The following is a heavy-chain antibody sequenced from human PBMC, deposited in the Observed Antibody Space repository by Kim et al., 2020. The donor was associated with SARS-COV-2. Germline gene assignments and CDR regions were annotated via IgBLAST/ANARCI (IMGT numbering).Heavy chain of an antibody. D-gene: IGHD3-10*01. CDR1: GFTFSSYG. CDR2: IWYDGSNK. J-gene: IGHJ4*02. V-gene: IGHV3-33*01. Sequence: WWSLRLSCAASGFTFSSYGMHWVLQAPGNGLEWVAVIWYDGSNKYHVDSVKGLFTISRDNSKNTLHLQMNSLRVEDTAIYYCARADFYGSGSPDNWGQGTRVTVAS. CDR3: ARADFYGSGSPDN.